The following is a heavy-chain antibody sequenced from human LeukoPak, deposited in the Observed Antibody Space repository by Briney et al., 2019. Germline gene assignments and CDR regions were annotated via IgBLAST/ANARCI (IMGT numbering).Heavy chain of an antibody. Sequence: SETLSLTCTVSGYSISSGYYWAWIRQPPGKGLEWIGSIFHTGSTYHNPSLKSRVTISVDTSKNQFSLKLNSVTAADTAVYYCARGWYGDYWGQGTLVTVSS. V-gene: IGHV4-38-2*02. J-gene: IGHJ4*02. CDR3: ARGWYGDY. CDR2: IFHTGST. D-gene: IGHD3-10*01. CDR1: GYSISSGYY.